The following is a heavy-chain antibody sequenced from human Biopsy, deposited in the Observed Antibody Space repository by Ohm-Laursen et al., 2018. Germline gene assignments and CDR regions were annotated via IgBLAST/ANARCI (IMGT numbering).Heavy chain of an antibody. Sequence: SVKVSCKASGYTFTDYFLHWVRQAPGQVPVWMGWISPSSGGTNYAQKFQGRVTMIRERSSTTGYMELSSLRSDDTAVYYCARDIMNPIGGLVARSDVFDVWGQGTMVTVSS. D-gene: IGHD3-16*02. CDR3: ARDIMNPIGGLVARSDVFDV. CDR2: ISPSSGGT. J-gene: IGHJ3*01. CDR1: GYTFTDYF. V-gene: IGHV1-2*02.